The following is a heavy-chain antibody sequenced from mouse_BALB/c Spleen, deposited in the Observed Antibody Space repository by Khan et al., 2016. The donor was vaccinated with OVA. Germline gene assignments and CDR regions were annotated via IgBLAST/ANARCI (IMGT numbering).Heavy chain of an antibody. Sequence: QVQLQQSGAELAKPGASVKMSCKASGYTFTSFWMHWVKQRPGQGLEWIGYINPTSGYTYYNEKFKDRVTLSADKSSSTAYMQLSSLTSEDSAVYFCKRDRIDYWGQGTTLTVSS. V-gene: IGHV1-7*01. CDR2: INPTSGYT. J-gene: IGHJ2*01. CDR1: GYTFTSFW. CDR3: KRDRIDY.